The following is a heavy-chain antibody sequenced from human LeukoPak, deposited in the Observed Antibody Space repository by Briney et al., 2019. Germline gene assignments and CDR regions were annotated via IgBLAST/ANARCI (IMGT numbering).Heavy chain of an antibody. CDR3: TREYSSGWPFDF. D-gene: IGHD6-19*01. Sequence: GGSLRLSCAASGFTLSASAVHWVRRASGKGLEWGGRIRSKADTYATSYAASVKGRFTISRDDSKNTAFLQLNSPKTEDTAVYYCTREYSSGWPFDFWGQGTLVTVSS. CDR2: IRSKADTYAT. V-gene: IGHV3-73*01. CDR1: GFTLSASA. J-gene: IGHJ4*02.